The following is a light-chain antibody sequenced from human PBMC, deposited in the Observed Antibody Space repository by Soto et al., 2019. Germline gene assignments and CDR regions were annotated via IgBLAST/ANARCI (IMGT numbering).Light chain of an antibody. J-gene: IGLJ7*01. Sequence: QSALTQPASVSGSPGQSITISCTGTSSDVGGYNYVSWYQQHAGKAPKLMIYDVSNRPSGVSNRFSGSKSGNTASLTISGLQAEDEADYYCISYTTSSTLAVFGGGTQLTVL. V-gene: IGLV2-14*01. CDR2: DVS. CDR3: ISYTTSSTLAV. CDR1: SSDVGGYNY.